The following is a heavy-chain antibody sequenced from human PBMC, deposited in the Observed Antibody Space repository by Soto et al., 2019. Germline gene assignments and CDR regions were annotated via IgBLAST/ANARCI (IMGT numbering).Heavy chain of an antibody. V-gene: IGHV1-18*01. CDR1: GYTFTSYG. CDR2: ISAYNGNT. CDR3: GGTSMVRGYYMDV. D-gene: IGHD3-10*01. J-gene: IGHJ6*03. Sequence: ASVKVSCKASGYTFTSYGISWVRQAPGQGLEWMGWISAYNGNTNYAQKLQGRVTMTTDTSTSTAYMELRSLRSDDTAVYYCGGTSMVRGYYMDVSGKGTTVTVSS.